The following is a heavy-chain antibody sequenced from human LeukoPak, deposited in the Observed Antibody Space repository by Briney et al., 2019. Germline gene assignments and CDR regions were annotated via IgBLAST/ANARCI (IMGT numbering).Heavy chain of an antibody. Sequence: ASVKVSCKVSGYTLTELSMHWVRQAPGKGLERMGGFDPEDGETIYAQKFQGRVTMTEDTSTDTAYMELSSLRSEDTAVYYCATNTYYDILTGPRYAFDIWGQGTMVTVSS. CDR3: ATNTYYDILTGPRYAFDI. V-gene: IGHV1-24*01. J-gene: IGHJ3*02. CDR1: GYTLTELS. CDR2: FDPEDGET. D-gene: IGHD3-9*01.